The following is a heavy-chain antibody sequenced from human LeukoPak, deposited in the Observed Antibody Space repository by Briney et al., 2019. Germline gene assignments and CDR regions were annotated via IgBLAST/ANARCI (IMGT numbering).Heavy chain of an antibody. CDR3: ARDAQRGFDYSNSLEY. CDR1: KFTFSHYG. V-gene: IGHV3-33*01. CDR2: IWSDGTNQ. J-gene: IGHJ4*02. Sequence: GRSLRLSCAASKFTFSHYGMHWVRQAPGRGLRWVAVIWSDGTNQYYADSVKGRFTISRDNFNNMVYLQMNSLRVDDTGVYYCARDAQRGFDYSNSLEYWGQGALVTVSS. D-gene: IGHD4-11*01.